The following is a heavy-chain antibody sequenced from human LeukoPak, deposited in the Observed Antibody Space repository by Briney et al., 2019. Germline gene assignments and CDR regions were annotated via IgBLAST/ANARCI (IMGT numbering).Heavy chain of an antibody. CDR2: IKYDGSEK. CDR3: AFNNNFKY. J-gene: IGHJ4*02. Sequence: GGSLRLSCTASGLSFSGQWMNWVRQSPGQGLEWVANIKYDGSEKYYVDSVKGRFTISREDAKNSLSLQMDSVRPEDTAVCYCAFNNNFKYWGQGTLVIVSS. CDR1: GLSFSGQW. D-gene: IGHD1/OR15-1a*01. V-gene: IGHV3-7*01.